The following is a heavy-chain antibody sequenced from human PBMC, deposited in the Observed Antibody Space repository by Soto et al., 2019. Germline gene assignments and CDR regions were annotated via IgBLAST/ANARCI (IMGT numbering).Heavy chain of an antibody. D-gene: IGHD1-1*01. CDR1: GFTFYNYG. CDR3: AKGIRMNWNDMDA. CDR2: ISWNSATV. J-gene: IGHJ6*02. V-gene: IGHV3-9*01. Sequence: GGSLRLSCAASGFTFYNYGMYWVRQAPGKGLEWVAGISWNSATVAYTDSVKGRFTISRDNAENSVYLQMNSLRTEDTAQYFCAKGIRMNWNDMDAWRQGTTVTISS.